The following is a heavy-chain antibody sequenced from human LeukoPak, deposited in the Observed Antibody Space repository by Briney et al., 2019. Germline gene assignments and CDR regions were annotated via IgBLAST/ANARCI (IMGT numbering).Heavy chain of an antibody. J-gene: IGHJ4*02. Sequence: ASVKVSCKASGYTFTSYDINWVRQAPGQGLEWMGIINPSGGSTSYAQKFQGRVTMTRDMSTSTVYMELSSLRSEDTAVYYCARDGAAAAYYFDYWGQGTLVTVSS. D-gene: IGHD6-13*01. CDR3: ARDGAAAAYYFDY. V-gene: IGHV1-46*01. CDR2: INPSGGST. CDR1: GYTFTSYD.